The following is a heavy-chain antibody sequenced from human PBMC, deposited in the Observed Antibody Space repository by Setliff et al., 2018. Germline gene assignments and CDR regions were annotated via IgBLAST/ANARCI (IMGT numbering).Heavy chain of an antibody. CDR1: GGPITSGRYY. CDR3: ARGYCYSVGRFFAGWFDP. J-gene: IGHJ5*02. V-gene: IGHV4-39*07. Sequence: SETLSLTCTVSGGPITSGRYYWGCILQPPGQGLELIGEINHTGSTNYNPSLKSRVTISVETSKNQFSLRLCAVTAAETAVYYCARGYCYSVGRFFAGWFDPWGQGTLVTVS. CDR2: INHTGST. D-gene: IGHD2-15*01.